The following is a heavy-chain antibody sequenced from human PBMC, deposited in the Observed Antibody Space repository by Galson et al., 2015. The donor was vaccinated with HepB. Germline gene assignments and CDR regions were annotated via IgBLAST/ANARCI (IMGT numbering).Heavy chain of an antibody. V-gene: IGHV3-74*01. D-gene: IGHD6-19*01. CDR3: ARDPAEAVAGTFWYYYGMDV. CDR2: IDSDGSST. Sequence: SLRLSCAASGFTFSSYWMHWVRQAPGKGLVWVSRIDSDGSSTSYADSVKGRFTISRDNAKNTLYLQMNSLRAEDTAVYYCARDPAEAVAGTFWYYYGMDVWGQGTTVTVSS. CDR1: GFTFSSYW. J-gene: IGHJ6*02.